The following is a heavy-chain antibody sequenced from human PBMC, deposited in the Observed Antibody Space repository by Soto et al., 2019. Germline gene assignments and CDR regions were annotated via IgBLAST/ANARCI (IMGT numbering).Heavy chain of an antibody. V-gene: IGHV3-48*02. Sequence: GGSLRLSCAASGFTFSSYSMNWVRQAPGKGLEWVSYISSSSSTIYYADSVKGRFTISRDNAKNSLYLQMNSLRDEDTAVYYCAGFTYYYDSSGYYWAIWGQGTLVTVSS. CDR3: AGFTYYYDSSGYYWAI. D-gene: IGHD3-22*01. CDR1: GFTFSSYS. CDR2: ISSSSSTI. J-gene: IGHJ4*02.